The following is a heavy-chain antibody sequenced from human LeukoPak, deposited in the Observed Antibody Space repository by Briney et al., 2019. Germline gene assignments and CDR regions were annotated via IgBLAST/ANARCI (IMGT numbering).Heavy chain of an antibody. CDR2: ISGSGSGGST. J-gene: IGHJ4*02. V-gene: IGHV3-23*01. CDR1: GFTFSSSA. Sequence: GGSLRLSCAASGFTFSSSAMSWVRQAPGKGLEWVSNISGSGSGGSTYYADSAKGRFTISRDNAKNSLYLQMNRLRAEDTAVYYCARDHAGSGDYFDCWGQGTLVTVSS. D-gene: IGHD3-10*01. CDR3: ARDHAGSGDYFDC.